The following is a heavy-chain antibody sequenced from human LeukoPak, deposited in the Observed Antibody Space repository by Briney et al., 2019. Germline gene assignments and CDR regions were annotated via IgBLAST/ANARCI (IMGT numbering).Heavy chain of an antibody. J-gene: IGHJ4*02. D-gene: IGHD3-22*01. CDR2: IYYSGST. V-gene: IGHV4-39*07. CDR1: GGSISSSSYY. CDR3: ARGLYDGDY. Sequence: PSETLSLTCTVSGGSISSSSYYWGWIRQPPGKGLEWIGSIYYSGSTYYNPSLKSRVTISVDTSKNQFSLKLSSVTAADTAVYYCARGLYDGDYWGQGTLVTVSS.